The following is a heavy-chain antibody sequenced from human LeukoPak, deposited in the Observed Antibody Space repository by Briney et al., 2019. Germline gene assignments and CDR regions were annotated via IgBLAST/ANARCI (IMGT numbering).Heavy chain of an antibody. CDR1: VGSISSSGYY. Sequence: SEILSLTCIVSVGSISSSGYYWDWIRQPPGKGLEWIGNFYYTGSTYYNPSLKSRITISVDTSKNQFSLKLRSVTAADTAVYYCARHSRSGYGDYESAFDIWGQGTMVTVSS. CDR2: FYYTGST. J-gene: IGHJ3*02. D-gene: IGHD5-12*01. CDR3: ARHSRSGYGDYESAFDI. V-gene: IGHV4-39*01.